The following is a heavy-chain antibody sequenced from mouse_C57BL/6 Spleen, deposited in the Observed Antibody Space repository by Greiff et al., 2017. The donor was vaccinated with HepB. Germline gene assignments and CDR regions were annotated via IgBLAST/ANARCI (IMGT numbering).Heavy chain of an antibody. V-gene: IGHV1-42*01. J-gene: IGHJ2*01. CDR2: INPSTGGT. Sequence: DVKLQESGPELVKPGASVKISCKASGYSFTGYYMNWVKQSPEKSLEWIGEINPSTGGTTYNQKFKAKATLTVDKSSSTAYMQLKSLTSEDSAVYYCARGGDYWGQGTTLTVSS. CDR1: GYSFTGYY. CDR3: ARGGDY.